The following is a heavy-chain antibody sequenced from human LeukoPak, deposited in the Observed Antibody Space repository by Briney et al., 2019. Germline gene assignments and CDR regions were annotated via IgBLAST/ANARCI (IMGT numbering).Heavy chain of an antibody. J-gene: IGHJ4*02. CDR2: ICPDGTVT. Sequence: EGSLRLSCAASGFTFSTYCMHWVRQAPGKGPMWVSRICPDGTVTNYADSVKARFIISRDNARNTVYLQMNSLRVEDTAVYYCVRDFRSADYWGQGTLVTVSS. CDR1: GFTFSTYC. CDR3: VRDFRSADY. V-gene: IGHV3-74*01.